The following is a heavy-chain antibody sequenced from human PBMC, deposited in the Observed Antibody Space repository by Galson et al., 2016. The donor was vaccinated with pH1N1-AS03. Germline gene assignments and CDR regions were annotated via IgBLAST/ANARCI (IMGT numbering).Heavy chain of an antibody. CDR1: GFTFSSFW. CDR3: AREGWQQRSFDH. D-gene: IGHD6-13*01. V-gene: IGHV3-74*01. J-gene: IGHJ4*02. CDR2: INSDGSRT. Sequence: SLRLSCAASGFTFSSFWMHWVRQVPGKGLVWVSHINSDGSRTTYADSVRGRCTISRDNAKNTLYLQINSLRAEDTAVYYCAREGWQQRSFDHWGPGTLVTVSS.